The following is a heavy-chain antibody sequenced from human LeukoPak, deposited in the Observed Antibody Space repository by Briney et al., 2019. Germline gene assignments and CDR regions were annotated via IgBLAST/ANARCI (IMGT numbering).Heavy chain of an antibody. CDR1: GYTFTSYD. D-gene: IGHD3-10*01. CDR2: MNPNSGNT. V-gene: IGHV1-8*01. Sequence: ASVKVSCTASGYTFTSYDINWVRQATGQGLEWMGWMNPNSGNTGYAQKFQGRVTMTRNTSISTAYMELSSLRSEDTAVYYCAREQYYYGSGSYTAGSDYYYYYGMDVWGQGTTVTVSS. J-gene: IGHJ6*02. CDR3: AREQYYYGSGSYTAGSDYYYYYGMDV.